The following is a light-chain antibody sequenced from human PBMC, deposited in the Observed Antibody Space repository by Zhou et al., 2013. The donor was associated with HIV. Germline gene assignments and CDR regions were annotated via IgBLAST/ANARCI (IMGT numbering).Light chain of an antibody. CDR3: QQYGTSLRT. Sequence: EIVLTQSPATLSLSPGERATLSCRASQSVGIYLAWYQQKPGQAPRLLVYDASNRAPGIPARFSGSGSRTDFTLTISSLEPEDFAVYYCQQYGTSLRTFGQGTKVEIK. CDR1: QSVGIY. J-gene: IGKJ1*01. V-gene: IGKV3-11*01. CDR2: DAS.